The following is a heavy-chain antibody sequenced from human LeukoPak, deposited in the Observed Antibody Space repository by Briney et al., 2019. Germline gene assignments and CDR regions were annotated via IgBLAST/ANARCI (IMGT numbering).Heavy chain of an antibody. D-gene: IGHD1-26*01. Sequence: GESLKISCKGSGYSFTSYWIGWVRQMPGKGLEWMGIIYPGDSDTRYSPSFQGQVTISADKSISTAYLQWSSLKASDTAMYYCARGSIVGATQNYIDYWGQGTLVTVSS. CDR2: IYPGDSDT. V-gene: IGHV5-51*01. CDR3: ARGSIVGATQNYIDY. J-gene: IGHJ4*02. CDR1: GYSFTSYW.